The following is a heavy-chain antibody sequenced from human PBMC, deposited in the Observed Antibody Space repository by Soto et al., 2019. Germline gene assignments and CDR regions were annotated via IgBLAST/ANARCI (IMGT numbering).Heavy chain of an antibody. J-gene: IGHJ4*02. Sequence: PSETLSLTCTVSGGTITSSSFYWGWIRQPPGKGLEWIGIIYYSGSTYYNPSLKSRVTISVDTSKSQFSLNLNSVTAPDSAVYYCARGYDIFPGPLDYWGPGTLVTVCS. CDR1: GGTITSSSFY. D-gene: IGHD3-9*01. CDR3: ARGYDIFPGPLDY. V-gene: IGHV4-39*01. CDR2: IYYSGST.